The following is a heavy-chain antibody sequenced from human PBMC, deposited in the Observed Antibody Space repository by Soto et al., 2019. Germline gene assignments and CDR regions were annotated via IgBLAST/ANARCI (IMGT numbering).Heavy chain of an antibody. CDR1: GYTFTHFV. D-gene: IGHD1-26*01. V-gene: IGHV1-3*01. CDR3: AREYRHNGNYYGSY. CDR2: INPANGDT. J-gene: IGHJ4*02. Sequence: QVQLVQSGAEVKKPRASVKVSRKASGYTFTHFVIQWVRQAPGQRLEWLGWINPANGDTQYSQTLQGRVTITSDTSASTVYMELSSLSSGDTAVYYCAREYRHNGNYYGSYWGQGTLVTVSS.